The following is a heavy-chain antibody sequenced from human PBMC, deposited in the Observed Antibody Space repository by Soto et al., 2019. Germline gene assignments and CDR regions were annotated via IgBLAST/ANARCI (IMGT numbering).Heavy chain of an antibody. D-gene: IGHD6-13*01. CDR1: GFSLSTSGVG. J-gene: IGHJ5*02. CDR3: AHRGSSSWYHWFDP. CDR2: IYWNDDK. V-gene: IGHV2-5*01. Sequence: VNPTQTLTLTCTFSGFSLSTSGVGVGWIRQPPGKVLEWLALIYWNDDKRYSPSLKSRLTITKDTSKNQVVLTMTNMDPVDTATYYCAHRGSSSWYHWFDPWGQGTLVTVSS.